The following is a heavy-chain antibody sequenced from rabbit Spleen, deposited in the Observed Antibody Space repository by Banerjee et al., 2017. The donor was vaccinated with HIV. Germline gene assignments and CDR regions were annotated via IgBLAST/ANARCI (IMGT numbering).Heavy chain of an antibody. Sequence: QSLEESGGDLVKPGASLTLTCTASGFDFSSSDYMCWVRQAPGKGLEWIACIYAGSSSGFTYSATWAKGRFTISKTSSTTVTLQMTSLTAADTATYFCVREVYHILGLWGPGTLVTVS. V-gene: IGHV1S40*01. D-gene: IGHD1-1*01. J-gene: IGHJ4*01. CDR1: GFDFSSSDY. CDR2: IYAGSSSGFT. CDR3: VREVYHILGL.